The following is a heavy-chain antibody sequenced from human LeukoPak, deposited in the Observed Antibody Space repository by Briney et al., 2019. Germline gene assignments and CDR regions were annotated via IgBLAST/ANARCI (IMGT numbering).Heavy chain of an antibody. D-gene: IGHD3/OR15-3a*01. CDR1: GFTFATYA. CDR2: LSGSGIST. CDR3: AKGRGTGTYYFDY. Sequence: SGGSLRLSCAASGFTFATYAMTWVRQAPRRRVEWGAALSGSGISTYYADSVKGRFTISRANSENTLHLQMDGLRAEDTAVYFCAKGRGTGTYYFDYWGRGILVTVSS. J-gene: IGHJ4*02. V-gene: IGHV3-23*01.